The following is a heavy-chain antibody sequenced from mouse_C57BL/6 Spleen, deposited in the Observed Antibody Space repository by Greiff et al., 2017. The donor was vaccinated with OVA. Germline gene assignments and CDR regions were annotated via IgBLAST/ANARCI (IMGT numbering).Heavy chain of an antibody. CDR3: ARRELYYYAMDY. CDR1: GFTFSDYG. D-gene: IGHD1-1*02. Sequence: EVQLVESGGGLVKPGGSLKLSCAASGFTFSDYGMHWVRQAPEKGLEWVAYISSSSSTIYYADTVKGRFTISRDNAKNTLFLQMTSLRSEDTGMYYCARRELYYYAMDYWGQGTLVTVSA. CDR2: ISSSSSTI. V-gene: IGHV5-17*01. J-gene: IGHJ3*01.